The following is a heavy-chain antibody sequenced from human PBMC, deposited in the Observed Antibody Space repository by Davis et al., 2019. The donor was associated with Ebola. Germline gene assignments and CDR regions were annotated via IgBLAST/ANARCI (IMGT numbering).Heavy chain of an antibody. CDR2: IYYSGST. J-gene: IGHJ4*02. Sequence: MPSETLSLTCAVYGGSFSGYYWSWIRQPPGKGLEWIGYIYYSGSTNYNPSLKSRVTISVDTSKNQFSLKLSSVTAADTAVYYCARGRSAGIDYWGQGTLVTVSS. V-gene: IGHV4-59*12. CDR1: GGSFSGYY. CDR3: ARGRSAGIDY.